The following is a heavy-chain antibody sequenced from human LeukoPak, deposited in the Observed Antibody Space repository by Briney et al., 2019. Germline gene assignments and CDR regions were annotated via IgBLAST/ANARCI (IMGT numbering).Heavy chain of an antibody. Sequence: PGGSLRLSCAASGFTFSSYGMHWVRQAPGKGLEWVAVISYDGSNKYYADSVKGRFTISRDNSKNTLYLQMNSLRAEDTAVYYCAKEKPGYYYDSSGEFDYWGQGTLVTVSS. J-gene: IGHJ4*02. CDR3: AKEKPGYYYDSSGEFDY. V-gene: IGHV3-30*18. CDR2: ISYDGSNK. CDR1: GFTFSSYG. D-gene: IGHD3-22*01.